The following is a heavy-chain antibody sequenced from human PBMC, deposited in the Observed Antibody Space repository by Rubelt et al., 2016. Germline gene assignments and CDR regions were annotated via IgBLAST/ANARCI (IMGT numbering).Heavy chain of an antibody. Sequence: QITLKESGPTLVKPTQTLTLTCTFSGFSLSTSGVGVGWIRQPPGKALEWLALIYWDDDKRYSPPLKSRLTITKETPKNQVVLTMTNMDPVGTATYYCAHSIGSDYGDYGMDVWGQGTTVTVSS. CDR2: IYWDDDK. CDR1: GFSLSTSGVG. CDR3: AHSIGSDYGDYGMDV. V-gene: IGHV2-5*02. D-gene: IGHD4-17*01. J-gene: IGHJ6*02.